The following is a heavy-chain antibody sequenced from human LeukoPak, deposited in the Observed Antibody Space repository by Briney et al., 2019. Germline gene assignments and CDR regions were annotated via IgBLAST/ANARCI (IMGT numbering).Heavy chain of an antibody. CDR2: ITGSGGNT. V-gene: IGHV3-23*01. D-gene: IGHD7-27*01. Sequence: PGGSLRLSCAVSGFTFSSYAMSWVRQAPGKGLEWVSAITGSGGNTYYADSVKGRFTVSRDNSKNTLFLQMNSLRAEDTAVYYCAKDGGLWVSAHWGDSWGRGTLVTVSS. CDR1: GFTFSSYA. J-gene: IGHJ4*02. CDR3: AKDGGLWVSAHWGDS.